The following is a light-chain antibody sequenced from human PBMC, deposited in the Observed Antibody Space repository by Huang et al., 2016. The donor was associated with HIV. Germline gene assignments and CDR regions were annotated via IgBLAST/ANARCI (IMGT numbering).Light chain of an antibody. Sequence: DIQMTQSPSSLSTSVGDRVTIICRASQGISKSVAWYQQKPGKAPKLLLYATSKLESGVPSRFSGSGSGTRYTLTISTLQPEDLATYYCQQYQSVPWTFGQGTKVAI. CDR1: QGISKS. V-gene: IGKV1-NL1*01. CDR2: ATS. J-gene: IGKJ1*01. CDR3: QQYQSVPWT.